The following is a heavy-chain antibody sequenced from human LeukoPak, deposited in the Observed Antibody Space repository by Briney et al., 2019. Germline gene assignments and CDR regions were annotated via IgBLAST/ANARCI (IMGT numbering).Heavy chain of an antibody. Sequence: ASVKVSSKASGGTFSRYAISWVRQAPGQGLEWMGGIIPMFGIANYAQRFQGRVTITADEATSTAYMELSSLTSEDTAVYYCARGFRDMSDSSGYYYPNWFDPWGQGTLVSVSS. J-gene: IGHJ5*02. CDR2: IIPMFGIA. D-gene: IGHD3-22*01. CDR3: ARGFRDMSDSSGYYYPNWFDP. V-gene: IGHV1-69*13. CDR1: GGTFSRYA.